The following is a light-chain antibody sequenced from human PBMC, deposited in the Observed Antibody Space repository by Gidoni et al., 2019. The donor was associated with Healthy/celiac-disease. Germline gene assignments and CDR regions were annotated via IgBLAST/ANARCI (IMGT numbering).Light chain of an antibody. Sequence: SYELTQPPSGSVSQGQTARITCSGDALPKQYAYWYQQKPGQAPVLVIYKDSERPSGIPERFSGSSSGTTVTLTISGVQAEDEADYYCQSADSSGTYHVVFGGGTKLTVL. CDR3: QSADSSGTYHVV. V-gene: IGLV3-25*03. CDR1: ALPKQY. CDR2: KDS. J-gene: IGLJ2*01.